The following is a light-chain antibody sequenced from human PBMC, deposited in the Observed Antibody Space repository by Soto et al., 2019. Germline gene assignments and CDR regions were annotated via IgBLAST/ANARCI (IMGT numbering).Light chain of an antibody. Sequence: ELTQPPSLAVAPGQTARITWGGNNIGSKSVHWYQQKPGQAPVLVVYYDSDRPSGIPERFSGSNSGNTATLTIIRVEAGDEADYYCQVWDSSSDHPGVFGTGTKVTVL. J-gene: IGLJ1*01. CDR1: NIGSKS. CDR3: QVWDSSSDHPGV. V-gene: IGLV3-21*02. CDR2: YDS.